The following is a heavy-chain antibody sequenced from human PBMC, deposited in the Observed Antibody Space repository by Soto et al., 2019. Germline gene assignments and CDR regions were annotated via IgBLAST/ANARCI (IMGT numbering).Heavy chain of an antibody. V-gene: IGHV1-69*06. D-gene: IGHD5-12*01. Sequence: AAVKVSCKASGGTFSSNPISWMRQAPGQGLEWMGGTIPTFGAGSYAQRFQGRLTITADKSTNTAYMELSSLRPEDTAVYYCARRQTSGYNRYFDSWGQGTLVTVSS. CDR1: GGTFSSNP. CDR2: TIPTFGAG. J-gene: IGHJ4*02. CDR3: ARRQTSGYNRYFDS.